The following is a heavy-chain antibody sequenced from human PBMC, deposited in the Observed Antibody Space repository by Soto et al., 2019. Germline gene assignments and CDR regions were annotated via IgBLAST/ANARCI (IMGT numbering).Heavy chain of an antibody. V-gene: IGHV1-3*01. CDR3: ARDLNPAYDYIWGSYRGKDAFDI. Sequence: ASVKVSCKASGYTFTSYAMHWVRQAPGRRLEWMGWINAGNGNTKYSQKFQGRVTITRDTSASTAYMELSSLRSEDTAVYYCARDLNPAYDYIWGSYRGKDAFDIWGQGTMVTVSS. J-gene: IGHJ3*02. CDR2: INAGNGNT. CDR1: GYTFTSYA. D-gene: IGHD3-16*02.